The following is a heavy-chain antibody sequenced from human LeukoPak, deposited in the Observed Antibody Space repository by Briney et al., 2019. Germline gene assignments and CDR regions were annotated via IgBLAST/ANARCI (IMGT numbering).Heavy chain of an antibody. CDR1: GFAFSNYW. Sequence: GGPLRLSCAASGFAFSNYWLHWVRQAPGKGLEWVANIKQDGSEKYYVDSVKGRFTISRDNAKNSLYLQMNSLRAEDTAVCYCARDASIIAAAATGYFDYWGQGTLVTVSS. CDR3: ARDASIIAAAATGYFDY. CDR2: IKQDGSEK. D-gene: IGHD6-13*01. J-gene: IGHJ4*02. V-gene: IGHV3-7*01.